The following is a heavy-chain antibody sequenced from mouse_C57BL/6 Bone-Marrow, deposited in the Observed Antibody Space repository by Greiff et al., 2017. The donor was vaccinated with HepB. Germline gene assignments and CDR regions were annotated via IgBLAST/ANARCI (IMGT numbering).Heavy chain of an antibody. CDR3: AFTTVVATDYFDY. V-gene: IGHV1-69*01. CDR2: IDPSDSYT. J-gene: IGHJ2*01. Sequence: VQLQQPGAELVMPGASVKLSCKASGYTFTSYWMHWVKQRPGQGLEWIGEIDPSDSYTNYIQKFKGKSTLTVDKSSSTAYMQLSSLTSEDSAVYYCAFTTVVATDYFDYWGQGTTLTVSS. D-gene: IGHD1-1*01. CDR1: GYTFTSYW.